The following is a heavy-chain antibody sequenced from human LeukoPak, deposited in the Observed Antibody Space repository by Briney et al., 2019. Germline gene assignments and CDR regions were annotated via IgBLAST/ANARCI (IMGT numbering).Heavy chain of an antibody. J-gene: IGHJ5*02. V-gene: IGHV1-2*02. CDR2: INPNSGAT. Sequence: GASVKVSCKASGYTFTDYYMHWVRQAPGQGLEWMGWINPNSGATNYAQNFQGRVTMTRDTSISTAYMELMSLISDDTAVYYCARDPKSYSGSLLDNWFDPWGQGTLVTVSS. CDR1: GYTFTDYY. D-gene: IGHD6-6*01. CDR3: ARDPKSYSGSLLDNWFDP.